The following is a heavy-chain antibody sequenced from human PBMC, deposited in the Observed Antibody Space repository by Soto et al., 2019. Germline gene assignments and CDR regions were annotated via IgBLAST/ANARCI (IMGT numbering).Heavy chain of an antibody. V-gene: IGHV3-74*01. D-gene: IGHD6-19*01. Sequence: DVQMVESGGGLVQPGGSLRLSCVASYGFTFSSHWMHWVRQAPGKGLVWVSRISRDGTSTNYADSVKGRFTISRDNAKNTLYLQMNSLRAEDTAIYYCARGPSGSGFYVGDYWGQGTQVTVSS. J-gene: IGHJ4*02. CDR3: ARGPSGSGFYVGDY. CDR1: YGFTFSSHW. CDR2: ISRDGTST.